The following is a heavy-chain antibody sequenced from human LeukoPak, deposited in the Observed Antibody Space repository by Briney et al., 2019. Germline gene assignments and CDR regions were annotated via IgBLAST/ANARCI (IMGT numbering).Heavy chain of an antibody. Sequence: GASVKVSCKTSGFTFTGYYIHWLRQAPGQGLEWMGWINPKRGDTNYAPKFQGRVTTTRDTSIRTDYMDLSSLGSDDTAVYYCARDWGMVAGTAGDYWGQGTLVTVSS. CDR1: GFTFTGYY. D-gene: IGHD6-19*01. CDR2: INPKRGDT. CDR3: ARDWGMVAGTAGDY. V-gene: IGHV1-2*02. J-gene: IGHJ4*02.